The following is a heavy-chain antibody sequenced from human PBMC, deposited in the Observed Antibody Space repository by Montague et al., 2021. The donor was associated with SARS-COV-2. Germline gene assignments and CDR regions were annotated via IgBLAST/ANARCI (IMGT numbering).Heavy chain of an antibody. CDR2: INHRRTA. CDR3: ARAGLAVFDF. Sequence: SETLSLTCAVSGGPFVESYYWTWLRQTPGKTLEWIAEINHRRTAKYNSSLTNRVAISVDTSKREIYLNLTSVTDADTATYYCARAGLAVFDFWGQGSLV. J-gene: IGHJ4*02. D-gene: IGHD6-19*01. CDR1: GGPFVESYY. V-gene: IGHV4-34*01.